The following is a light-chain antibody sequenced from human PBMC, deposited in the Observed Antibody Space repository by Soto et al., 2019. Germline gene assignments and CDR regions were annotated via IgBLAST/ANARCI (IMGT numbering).Light chain of an antibody. CDR3: QQYGSSPPLT. Sequence: EIVLTQSPGTLSLSPGERATLSCRASQSVSSNYLAWYQQKPGQAPRLLIYGASSRATGIPDRFSGSGSGTGFTLTISRLEPEDFVVYYCQQYGSSPPLTFGGGTKV. J-gene: IGKJ4*01. CDR2: GAS. V-gene: IGKV3-20*01. CDR1: QSVSSNY.